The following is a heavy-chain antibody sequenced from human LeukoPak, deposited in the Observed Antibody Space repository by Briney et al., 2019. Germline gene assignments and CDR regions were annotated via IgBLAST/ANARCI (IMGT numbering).Heavy chain of an antibody. J-gene: IGHJ4*02. V-gene: IGHV5-51*01. CDR3: ARLIGTPPESGYYHY. D-gene: IGHD3-22*01. CDR1: GYSFTSYW. Sequence: GESLKISCKGSGYSFTSYWIGWGRQMPGKGLEWMGIIYPGDSDTRDSPSFQGQVTISADKSSSTAYLQWSSLKASDTAMYYCARLIGTPPESGYYHYWGQGTLVTVSS. CDR2: IYPGDSDT.